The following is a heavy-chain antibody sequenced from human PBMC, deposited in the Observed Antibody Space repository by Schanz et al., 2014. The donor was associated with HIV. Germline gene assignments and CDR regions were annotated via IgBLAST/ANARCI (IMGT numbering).Heavy chain of an antibody. J-gene: IGHJ6*02. Sequence: QLQLQESGPGLVKPSETLSLTCTVSGGSFSRGSHAWGWIRQPPGKGLEWIGYIYYSGSTYYNPSLKSRVTISIDTSRNQFSLKLRSVTAADTAVYFCARDRSSSHYSYFYAMDVWGQGTTVTVSS. CDR3: ARDRSSSHYSYFYAMDV. CDR2: IYYSGST. CDR1: GGSFSRGSHA. V-gene: IGHV4-31*03. D-gene: IGHD6-13*01.